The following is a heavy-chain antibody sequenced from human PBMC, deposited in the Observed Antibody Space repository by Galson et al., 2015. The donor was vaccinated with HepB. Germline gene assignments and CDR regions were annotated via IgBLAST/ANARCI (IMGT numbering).Heavy chain of an antibody. V-gene: IGHV1-3*01. CDR1: GYTFTTYA. CDR3: ARDRSPLRFLEWLLDY. CDR2: INAGNGNT. J-gene: IGHJ4*02. Sequence: SVKVSCKASGYTFTTYAIHWVRQAPGQRLEWMGWINAGNGNTKYSQRFQGRVTITRDTSASTAYMELSSLRSEDTAVYYCARDRSPLRFLEWLLDYWGQGTLVTVSS. D-gene: IGHD3-3*01.